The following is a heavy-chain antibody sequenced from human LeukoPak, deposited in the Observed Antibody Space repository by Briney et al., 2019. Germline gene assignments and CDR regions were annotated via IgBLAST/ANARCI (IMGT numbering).Heavy chain of an antibody. V-gene: IGHV3-7*01. Sequence: GGSLRLSCAASGFTFSSYWMSWVRQAPGKGLEWVANIKQDGSEKYYVDSVKGRFTISRDNAKNSLYLQMNSLRAEKTAVYYCARDKIVGATIFDYWGQGTLVTVSS. CDR3: ARDKIVGATIFDY. CDR1: GFTFSSYW. D-gene: IGHD1-26*01. CDR2: IKQDGSEK. J-gene: IGHJ4*02.